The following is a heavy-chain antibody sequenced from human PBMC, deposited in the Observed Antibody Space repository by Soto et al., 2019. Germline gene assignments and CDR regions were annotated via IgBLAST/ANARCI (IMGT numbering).Heavy chain of an antibody. V-gene: IGHV5-51*01. CDR1: GYRFTSYW. J-gene: IGHJ6*02. D-gene: IGHD2-2*02. CDR3: ARGGIVVVPAAIGPHGMDV. Sequence: PGESLKISCQGSGYRFTSYWIGWVRQMTGKGLEWMGIIYPGDSDTRYSPSFQGQVTISADKSISTAYLQWSSLKASDTAMYYCARGGIVVVPAAIGPHGMDVWGQGTTVTVSS. CDR2: IYPGDSDT.